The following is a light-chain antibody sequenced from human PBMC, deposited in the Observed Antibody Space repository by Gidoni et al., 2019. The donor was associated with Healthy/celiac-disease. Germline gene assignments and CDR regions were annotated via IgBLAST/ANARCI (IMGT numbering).Light chain of an antibody. CDR2: DAS. CDR1: QSISSW. J-gene: IGKJ1*01. CDR3: QQYNSYSGT. V-gene: IGKV1-5*01. Sequence: DIQMDQSPSTLSASVGDRVTITCRASQSISSWLAWYQQKPGKAPKLLIYDASSLESGVPSRFSGSGSGTEFTLTISSLQPDDFATYYCQQYNSYSGTFGQXTKVEIK.